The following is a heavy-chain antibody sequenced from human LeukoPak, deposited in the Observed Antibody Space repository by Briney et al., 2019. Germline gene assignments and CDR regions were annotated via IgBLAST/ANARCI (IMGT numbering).Heavy chain of an antibody. CDR2: IVTAGGP. D-gene: IGHD3-10*01. J-gene: IGHJ4*02. CDR3: ARGYYGSGSYWFDY. V-gene: IGHV3-13*05. Sequence: GGSLRLSCAASGFTFSSYDMHWVRQATGKGLEWVSAIVTAGGPYYPGSVKGRFTISRENAKNSLYLQMNSLRAGDTAVCYCARGYYGSGSYWFDYWGQGTLVTVSS. CDR1: GFTFSSYD.